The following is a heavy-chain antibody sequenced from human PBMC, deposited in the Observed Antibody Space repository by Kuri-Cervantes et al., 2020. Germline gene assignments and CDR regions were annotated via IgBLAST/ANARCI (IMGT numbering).Heavy chain of an antibody. J-gene: IGHJ6*02. Sequence: GGSLRLSCAASGFTFSNAWMSWVRQAPGKGLEWVANIKQDGSEKYYVDSVKGRFTISRDNAKNSLYLQMNSLRAEDTAVYYCARVSQEVEMATRNYYYYYGMDVWGQGTTVTVSS. D-gene: IGHD5-24*01. CDR1: GFTFSNAW. CDR2: IKQDGSEK. CDR3: ARVSQEVEMATRNYYYYYGMDV. V-gene: IGHV3-7*01.